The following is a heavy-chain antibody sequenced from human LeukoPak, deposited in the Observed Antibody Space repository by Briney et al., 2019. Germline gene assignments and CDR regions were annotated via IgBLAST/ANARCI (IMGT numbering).Heavy chain of an antibody. CDR3: ARDVSGYDFWSGYSL. CDR2: VSGSGGST. Sequence: PGGSLRLSCAASGFTFSSYGMSWVRQAPGKGLEWVSGVSGSGGSTYYADSVKGRFTISRDNSKNTLYLQMSSLRAEDTAVYYCARDVSGYDFWSGYSLWGQGTLVTVSS. V-gene: IGHV3-23*01. D-gene: IGHD3-3*01. CDR1: GFTFSSYG. J-gene: IGHJ4*02.